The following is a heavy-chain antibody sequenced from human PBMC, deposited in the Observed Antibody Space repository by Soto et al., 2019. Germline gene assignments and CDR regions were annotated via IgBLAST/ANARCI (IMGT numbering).Heavy chain of an antibody. CDR3: TRDASRDSSARGWFDP. CDR2: ISSNSAYI. J-gene: IGHJ5*02. V-gene: IGHV3-21*02. Sequence: EVQLVESGGGLVKPGGSLRLSCAASGFTFRSFTMNWVRQAPGKGLEWVSTISSNSAYIYYTDALRGRFTISRDNAKNSLHLHMNCLRAEDTAVYYCTRDASRDSSARGWFDPWGPGILVTVSS. CDR1: GFTFRSFT. D-gene: IGHD6-13*01.